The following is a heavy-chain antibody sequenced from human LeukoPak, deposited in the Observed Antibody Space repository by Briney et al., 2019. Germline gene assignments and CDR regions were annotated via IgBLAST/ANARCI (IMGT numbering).Heavy chain of an antibody. CDR2: ISAYNGNT. CDR1: GYTFTSYG. V-gene: IGHV1-18*01. CDR3: ARDLSVVRGVIHDAFDI. D-gene: IGHD3-10*01. Sequence: ASVKVSCKASGYTFTSYGISWVRQAPGQGLEWMGWISAYNGNTNYAQKLQGRVTMTTDTSTSTAYMELRSLRSDDTAVYYCARDLSVVRGVIHDAFDIWGQGTMVTVSS. J-gene: IGHJ3*02.